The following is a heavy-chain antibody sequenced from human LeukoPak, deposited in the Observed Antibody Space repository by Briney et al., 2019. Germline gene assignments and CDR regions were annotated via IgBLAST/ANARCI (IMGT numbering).Heavy chain of an antibody. J-gene: IGHJ4*02. CDR2: INHSGST. D-gene: IGHD1-26*01. CDR1: GASFSGYY. Sequence: KPSETLSLTCAVYGASFSGYYWSWIRQPPGKGLEWIGEINHSGSTNYNPSLKSRVTISVDTSKNQFSLKLSSVTAADTAVYYCARKEVVGTRSYWGQGTLVTVSS. CDR3: ARKEVVGTRSY. V-gene: IGHV4-34*01.